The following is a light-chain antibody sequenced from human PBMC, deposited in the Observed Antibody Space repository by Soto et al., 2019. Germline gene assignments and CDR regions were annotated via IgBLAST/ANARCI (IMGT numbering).Light chain of an antibody. V-gene: IGLV1-47*01. Sequence: QSVLTQPPSASGTPGQRVTISCSGSSSNIGSNYVYWYQQLPGTAPKLLIYRNNQRPSGVPDRFSGSKSGTSASLAISGLRSGDEADYYCAAWDDSLSVWVFGGGTQLTVL. CDR1: SSNIGSNY. CDR2: RNN. J-gene: IGLJ3*02. CDR3: AAWDDSLSVWV.